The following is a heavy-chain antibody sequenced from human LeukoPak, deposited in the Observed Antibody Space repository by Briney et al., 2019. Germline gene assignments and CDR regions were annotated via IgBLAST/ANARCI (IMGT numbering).Heavy chain of an antibody. CDR1: GFTISNFA. V-gene: IGHV3-23*01. CDR2: ISNIDANT. Sequence: GGSLSLSCVASGFTISNFAMSWVRHSTRKGLDWVPGISNIDANTYYADSVKCRFAISRDNSKNTLYLQMNNLRIEDTAVYYCAREQNIRGVIIMVDSWGQGTLVTVSS. J-gene: IGHJ4*02. D-gene: IGHD3-10*01. CDR3: AREQNIRGVIIMVDS.